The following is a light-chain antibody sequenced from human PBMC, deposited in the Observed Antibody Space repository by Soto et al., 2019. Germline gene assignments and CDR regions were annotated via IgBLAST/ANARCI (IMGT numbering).Light chain of an antibody. V-gene: IGLV2-14*01. CDR1: SSDVGGYNY. J-gene: IGLJ1*01. CDR2: EVT. CDR3: SSSTSTTTLDV. Sequence: QSALTQPASVSGSPGQSLTISCAGTSSDVGGYNYVSWYQQHPGKAPKLIIYEVTNRPSGVSNRFSGSKSGNTASLTISGLQAEDEADYYCSSSTSTTTLDVFGPGTKLTVL.